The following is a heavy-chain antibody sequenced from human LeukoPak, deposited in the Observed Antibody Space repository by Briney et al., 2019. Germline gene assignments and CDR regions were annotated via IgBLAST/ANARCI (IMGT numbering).Heavy chain of an antibody. CDR2: ISGIGGST. D-gene: IGHD3-3*01. CDR1: GFTLSSYG. V-gene: IGHV3-23*01. J-gene: IGHJ6*03. Sequence: PGGSLRLSCAASGFTLSSYGMSWVRQPPRKGLDWVSAISGIGGSTNYAHFVKGRFTISRDNSKKALYLKMNSLRAEDTAVYYCAKSYDFWGGYSRSYYYYMDVWGKGTTVTVSS. CDR3: AKSYDFWGGYSRSYYYYMDV.